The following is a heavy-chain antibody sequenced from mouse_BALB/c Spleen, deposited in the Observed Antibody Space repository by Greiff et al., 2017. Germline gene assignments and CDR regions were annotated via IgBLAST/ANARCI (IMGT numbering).Heavy chain of an antibody. D-gene: IGHD2-4*01. V-gene: IGHV2-9-2*01. J-gene: IGHJ3*01. CDR1: GFSLTSYD. Sequence: LVESGPGLVAPSQSLSITCTVSGFSLTSYDISWIRQPPGKGLEWLGVIWTGGGTNYNSAFMSRLSISKDNSKSQVFLKMNSLQTDDTAIYYCVRDDYDDWGQGTLVTVSA. CDR3: VRDDYDD. CDR2: IWTGGGT.